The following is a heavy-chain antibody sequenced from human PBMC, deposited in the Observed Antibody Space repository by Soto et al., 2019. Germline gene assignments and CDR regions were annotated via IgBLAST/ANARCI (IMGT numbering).Heavy chain of an antibody. J-gene: IGHJ6*02. D-gene: IGHD3-22*01. CDR1: GFTFSSYA. V-gene: IGHV3-30-3*01. CDR3: ARGQTMIAYYYGMDV. Sequence: GGSLRLSCAASGFTFSSYAMHCVRQAPGKGLEWVAVISYDGSNKYYADSVKGRFTISRDNSKNTLYLQMNSLRAEDTAVYYCARGQTMIAYYYGMDVWGQGTTVTVSS. CDR2: ISYDGSNK.